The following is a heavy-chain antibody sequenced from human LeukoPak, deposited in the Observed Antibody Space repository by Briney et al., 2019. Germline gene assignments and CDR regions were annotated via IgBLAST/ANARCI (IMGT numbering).Heavy chain of an antibody. CDR3: AVSAAGLFDP. CDR1: GGSFSGYY. V-gene: IGHV4-34*01. D-gene: IGHD3-10*01. Sequence: SETLSLTCAVYGGSFSGYYWSWIRQPPGKGLEWIGEINRSGYTNYNSSLSLKSRVTISVDTSKNQFSLKLSSVTAADTAVYYCAVSAAGLFDPWGQGTLATVSS. J-gene: IGHJ5*02. CDR2: INRSGYT.